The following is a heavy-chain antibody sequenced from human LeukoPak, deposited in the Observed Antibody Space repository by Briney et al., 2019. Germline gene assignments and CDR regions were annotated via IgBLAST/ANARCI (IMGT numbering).Heavy chain of an antibody. CDR3: AREIFGVVSPFDY. CDR1: GGSISSGSYY. J-gene: IGHJ4*02. Sequence: SETLSPTCTVSGGSISSGSYYWSWIRQPAGKGLESIGRIYASGSTNYNPSLKSRATISIDTSKNQFSLKLSSVTAADTAVYYCAREIFGVVSPFDYWGQGTLVTVSS. V-gene: IGHV4-61*02. D-gene: IGHD3-3*01. CDR2: IYASGST.